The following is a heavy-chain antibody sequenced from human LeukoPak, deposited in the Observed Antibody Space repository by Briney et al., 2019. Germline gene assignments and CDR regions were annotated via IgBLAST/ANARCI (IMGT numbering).Heavy chain of an antibody. V-gene: IGHV4-34*01. CDR3: ARGRTGAAALDF. CDR1: GGSFGGHY. CDR2: STHSGST. J-gene: IGHJ4*02. D-gene: IGHD2-2*01. Sequence: SETLSLTCAVYGGSFGGHYWTYIRQPPGKGLEWIGESTHSGSTSYNPSLKSRVTISVDTSKNQFSLKLTSVTAADTAVYYCARGRTGAAALDFWGPGTLVTVSS.